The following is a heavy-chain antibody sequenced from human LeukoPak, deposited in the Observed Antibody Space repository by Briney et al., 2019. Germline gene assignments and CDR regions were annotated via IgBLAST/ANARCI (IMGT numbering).Heavy chain of an antibody. Sequence: PSETLSLTCTVSSDSMSDYYWSWIRQTPGKTLEWIGYIYYSGDTNYNPSLKSRVTISVDTSKKQFSLRLSSVTAADTAVYYCARVIVYGYYFDSWGQGALVTVSS. CDR2: IYYSGDT. V-gene: IGHV4-59*01. J-gene: IGHJ4*02. CDR3: ARVIVYGYYFDS. D-gene: IGHD2/OR15-2a*01. CDR1: SDSMSDYY.